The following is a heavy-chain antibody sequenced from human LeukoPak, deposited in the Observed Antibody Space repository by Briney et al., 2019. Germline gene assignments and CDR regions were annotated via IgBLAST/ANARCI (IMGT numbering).Heavy chain of an antibody. J-gene: IGHJ4*02. CDR3: AREVWGSYREIDY. V-gene: IGHV3-48*04. CDR1: GFTFSSYN. CDR2: ISLSTTSI. D-gene: IGHD3-16*02. Sequence: GGSLRLSCAASGFTFSSYNMNWVRQAPGKGLEWISYISLSTTSIYYADSVKGRFTISRDNAKNSLYLQMNSLRAEDTAVYYCAREVWGSYREIDYWGQGTLVTVSS.